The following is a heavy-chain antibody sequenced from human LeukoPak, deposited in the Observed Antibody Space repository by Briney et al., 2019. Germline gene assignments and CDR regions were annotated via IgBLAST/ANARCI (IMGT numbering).Heavy chain of an antibody. J-gene: IGHJ4*02. D-gene: IGHD4-23*01. Sequence: PSETLSLTCTVSGGSISSSSYYWGWIRQPPGKGLEWIGSIYYSGSTYYNPSLKSRVTIPVDTSKNQFSLKLSSETAADTAVYYCARQVTADYFDYWGQGTLVTVSS. CDR2: IYYSGST. V-gene: IGHV4-39*01. CDR3: ARQVTADYFDY. CDR1: GGSISSSSYY.